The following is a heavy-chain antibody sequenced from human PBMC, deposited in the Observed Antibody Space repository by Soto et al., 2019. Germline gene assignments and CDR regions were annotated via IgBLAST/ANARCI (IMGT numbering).Heavy chain of an antibody. V-gene: IGHV3-48*01. D-gene: IGHD2-15*01. CDR3: ARDKGRSPLDY. CDR1: GFTFSSYS. CDR2: ISSSSRTI. Sequence: EVQLVESGGGLVQPGGSLRLSCAASGFTFSSYSMNWASQAPGKGLEWISYISSSSRTIYYPDSVKGRFTISRDNAKNSLYLQMNSLRAEATAVYYCARDKGRSPLDYWGQGTLVTVSS. J-gene: IGHJ4*02.